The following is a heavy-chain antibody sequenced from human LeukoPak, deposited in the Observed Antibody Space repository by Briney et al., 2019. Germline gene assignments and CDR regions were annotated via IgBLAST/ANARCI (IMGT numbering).Heavy chain of an antibody. CDR3: ARDNSVEVSTMIIFDY. CDR2: IYYSGSP. V-gene: IGHV4-34*01. Sequence: SETLSLTCAVYGGSFSGYYWSWIRQPPGKGLEWIGSIYYSGSPYYNPPLKSRVTISVDTSKNQFSLKLSYVTAADTAVYYCARDNSVEVSTMIIFDYWGQGTLVTVSS. J-gene: IGHJ4*02. CDR1: GGSFSGYY. D-gene: IGHD3-16*01.